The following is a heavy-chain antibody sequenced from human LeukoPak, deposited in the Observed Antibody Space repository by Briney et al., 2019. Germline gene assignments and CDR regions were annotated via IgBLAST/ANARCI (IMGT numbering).Heavy chain of an antibody. V-gene: IGHV4-4*02. Sequence: SGTLSLTCGVSGGSISSTNWWSWVRPPPGQGLEWIGEISLSGRTNYNPSLKSRVTMSLDESKNQVSLNLASVTAADTAVYYCSRESGAFSPFGHWSQGTLVTVTS. J-gene: IGHJ4*02. D-gene: IGHD1-26*01. CDR2: ISLSGRT. CDR3: SRESGAFSPFGH. CDR1: GGSISSTNW.